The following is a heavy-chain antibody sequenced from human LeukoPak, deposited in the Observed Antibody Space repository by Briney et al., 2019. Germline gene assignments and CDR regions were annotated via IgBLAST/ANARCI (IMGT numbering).Heavy chain of an antibody. CDR1: GGTFSSYA. D-gene: IGHD4-17*01. CDR2: IIPILGIA. J-gene: IGHJ4*02. V-gene: IGHV1-69*04. CDR3: ATHTVGYYFDY. Sequence: GASVKVSCKASGGTFSSYAISGVRQAPGQGLAGMGRIIPILGIANYAQKFGGRLTITAEKSRSAAYMEVSRLTSEGSAGCLCATHTVGYYFDYWGQGTLVTVSS.